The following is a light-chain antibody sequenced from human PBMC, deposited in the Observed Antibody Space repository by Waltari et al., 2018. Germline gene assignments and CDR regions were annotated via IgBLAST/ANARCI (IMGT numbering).Light chain of an antibody. CDR2: SAS. J-gene: IGKJ2*01. CDR3: QQYDVWPYT. CDR1: QSVRSN. Sequence: EIVVTQSPAALSVSPGERVPLPCRASQSVRSNLAWYQQNPGQAPRLLIYSASTRATGIPARFSGYGSGAESTLTISSLQSEDFAIYYCQQYDVWPYTFGQGTKLDIK. V-gene: IGKV3-15*01.